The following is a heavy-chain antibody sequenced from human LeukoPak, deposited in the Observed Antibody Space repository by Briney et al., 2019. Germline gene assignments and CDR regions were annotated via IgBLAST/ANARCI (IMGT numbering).Heavy chain of an antibody. D-gene: IGHD4-17*01. Sequence: GGSLRPSCAASGFTFNIYAMTWIRQAPGKGLEWVSSISANGGNTYYADSVEGRFTISRDNSKDTLYLQMDSLRAEDTAVYYCAKDPYGDYAYHFDYWGQGTLVTVSS. CDR3: AKDPYGDYAYHFDY. CDR2: ISANGGNT. J-gene: IGHJ4*02. V-gene: IGHV3-23*01. CDR1: GFTFNIYA.